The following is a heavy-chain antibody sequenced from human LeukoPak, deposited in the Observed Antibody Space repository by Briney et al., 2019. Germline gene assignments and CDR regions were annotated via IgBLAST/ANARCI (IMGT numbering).Heavy chain of an antibody. CDR1: GFTFSGHE. CDR2: IDSGGGTQ. D-gene: IGHD3-3*01. Sequence: GGSLRLSCAASGFTFSGHEMNWVRQAPGKGLEWISYIDSGGGTQYYADSVKGRFTISRDNAKNSLYLQMNNLRAEDTAVYYCARDFTRYDFWSGEFASYWGQGTLVTVSS. V-gene: IGHV3-48*03. J-gene: IGHJ4*02. CDR3: ARDFTRYDFWSGEFASY.